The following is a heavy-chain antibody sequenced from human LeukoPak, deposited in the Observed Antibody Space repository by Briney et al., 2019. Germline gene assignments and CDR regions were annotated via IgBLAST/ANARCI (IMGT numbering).Heavy chain of an antibody. CDR3: AKEKVQRGYYYYGMDV. CDR1: GFTLGDYA. Sequence: PGRSLRLSCAASGFTLGDYAMHWVRQAPGKGLEWVSGLSWNSDSIGYADSVKGRFTISRDNAKNSLYLQMNSLRVEDTALYYCAKEKVQRGYYYYGMDVWGQGTTVTVSS. CDR2: LSWNSDSI. J-gene: IGHJ6*02. D-gene: IGHD1-1*01. V-gene: IGHV3-9*01.